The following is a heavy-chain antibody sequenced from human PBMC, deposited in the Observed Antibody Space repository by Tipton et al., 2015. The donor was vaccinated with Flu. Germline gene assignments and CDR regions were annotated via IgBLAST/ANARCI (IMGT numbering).Heavy chain of an antibody. D-gene: IGHD5-12*01. CDR3: ATAGAGGYDFN. CDR1: GGSISNYY. V-gene: IGHV4-4*07. CDR2: IYSSGST. Sequence: TLSLTCTVSGGSISNYYWSWIRQPAGKGLEWIGRIYSSGSTNYNPSLKSRVTMSVDTSRNQFSLRLTSVTAADTAVYYCATAGAGGYDFNWGQGTLVTVSS. J-gene: IGHJ4*02.